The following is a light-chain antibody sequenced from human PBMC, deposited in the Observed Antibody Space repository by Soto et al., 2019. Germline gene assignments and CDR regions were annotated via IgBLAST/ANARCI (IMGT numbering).Light chain of an antibody. CDR3: QQRHMWPIT. V-gene: IGKV3-11*01. CDR2: DAY. J-gene: IGKJ5*01. Sequence: EIVLTQSPATLSSSPGERATLSCRASQTVSSKLAWYQHKPGQAPRLLIYDAYNRATGIPPRFSGSGSGTDFTLTISSLEPEDSAVYYCQQRHMWPITFGQGTRLEIK. CDR1: QTVSSK.